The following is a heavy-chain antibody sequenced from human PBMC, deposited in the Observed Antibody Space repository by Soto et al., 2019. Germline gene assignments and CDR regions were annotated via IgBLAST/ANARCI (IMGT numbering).Heavy chain of an antibody. CDR1: GGSISSYY. V-gene: IGHV4-59*08. D-gene: IGHD2-15*01. Sequence: PSETLSLTCTVSGGSISSYYWSWIRQPPGKGLEWIGYIYYSGSTNYNPSLKSRVTISVDTSKNQFSLKLSSVTAADTAVYYCARRGAVVRWGGCDAFDIWGQGTMVTVSS. CDR3: ARRGAVVRWGGCDAFDI. J-gene: IGHJ3*02. CDR2: IYYSGST.